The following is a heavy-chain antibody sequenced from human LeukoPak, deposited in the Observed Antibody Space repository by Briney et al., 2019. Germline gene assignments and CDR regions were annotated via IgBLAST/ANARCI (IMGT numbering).Heavy chain of an antibody. D-gene: IGHD6-6*01. CDR3: ARVEYSSSSGICWFDP. CDR2: IYTSGST. Sequence: PSETLSLTCAVYGGSFSGYYWSWIRQPAGKGLEWIGRIYTSGSTNYNPSLKSRVTMSVDTSKDQFSLKLSSVTAADTAVYYCARVEYSSSSGICWFDPWGQGTLVTVSS. V-gene: IGHV4-59*10. J-gene: IGHJ5*02. CDR1: GGSFSGYY.